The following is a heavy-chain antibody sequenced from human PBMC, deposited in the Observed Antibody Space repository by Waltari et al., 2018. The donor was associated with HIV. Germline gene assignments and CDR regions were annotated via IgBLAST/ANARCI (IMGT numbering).Heavy chain of an antibody. CDR1: GFTFSSHA. V-gene: IGHV3-23*01. Sequence: EVQLLASGGGLVQPGGSLRLSCAASGFTFSSHAMSWVRQAPGKGLEWVSAISGSGCSTNYADSVKGRFIISRDNSKNTLYLQMNSLRAEDTAVYYCAKDPNRNTGYWGQGALVTVSS. CDR3: AKDPNRNTGY. J-gene: IGHJ4*02. CDR2: ISGSGCST. D-gene: IGHD2-8*02.